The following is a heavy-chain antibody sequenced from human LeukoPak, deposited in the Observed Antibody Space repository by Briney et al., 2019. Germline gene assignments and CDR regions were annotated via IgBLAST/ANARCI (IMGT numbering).Heavy chain of an antibody. J-gene: IGHJ4*02. CDR2: ISGDGGIT. Sequence: GGSLRLSXAASGFTFDDYAMHWVRQGPGKGLEWVSLISGDGGITYYADSVKGRFTIYRDNSKNSLYLQMNSLRTEDTALYYCAKDIGGYSFAADYWGQGTLVTVSS. CDR3: AKDIGGYSFAADY. CDR1: GFTFDDYA. V-gene: IGHV3-43*02. D-gene: IGHD5-18*01.